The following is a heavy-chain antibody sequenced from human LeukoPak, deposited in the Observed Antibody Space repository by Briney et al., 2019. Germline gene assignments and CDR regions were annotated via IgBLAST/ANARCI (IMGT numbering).Heavy chain of an antibody. D-gene: IGHD6-13*01. J-gene: IGHJ6*03. Sequence: GASVKVSCKASGYTFTGYYMHWLRQAPGQGLEWMGWINPNSGGTNYAQKFQGRVTMTRDTSISTAYMELSRLRSDDTAVYYCATTRGPQQLVHFNYYYYMDVWGKGTTVTVSS. CDR3: ATTRGPQQLVHFNYYYYMDV. CDR1: GYTFTGYY. V-gene: IGHV1-2*02. CDR2: INPNSGGT.